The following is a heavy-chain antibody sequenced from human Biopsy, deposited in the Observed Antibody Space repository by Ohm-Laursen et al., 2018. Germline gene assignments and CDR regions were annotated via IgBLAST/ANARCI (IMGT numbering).Heavy chain of an antibody. V-gene: IGHV4-31*03. CDR2: IHSSGST. CDR1: GGPIGSGGYY. Sequence: TLSLTCSVSGGPIGSGGYYWSWVRQYPGKGPEWIGYIHSSGSTFYKASLESRLTISVDTSKNQFSLRLNSVTAADTAVYYCARGMRTTGWPYFDYWGQGILVTVSS. CDR3: ARGMRTTGWPYFDY. D-gene: IGHD2/OR15-2a*01. J-gene: IGHJ4*02.